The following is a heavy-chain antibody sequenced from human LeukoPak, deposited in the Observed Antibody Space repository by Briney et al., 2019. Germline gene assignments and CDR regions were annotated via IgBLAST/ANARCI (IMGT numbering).Heavy chain of an antibody. V-gene: IGHV3-23*01. CDR1: GFTFSSYA. D-gene: IGHD6-13*01. Sequence: GGSLRLSCAASGFTFSSYAMSLVRQAPGKGLEWVSAISGNGGSTYYADSVKGRFTISRDNSKNTLYLQMNSLRAEDTAVYYCAKDQTFIAAAYFDYWGQGTLVTVSS. CDR2: ISGNGGST. CDR3: AKDQTFIAAAYFDY. J-gene: IGHJ4*02.